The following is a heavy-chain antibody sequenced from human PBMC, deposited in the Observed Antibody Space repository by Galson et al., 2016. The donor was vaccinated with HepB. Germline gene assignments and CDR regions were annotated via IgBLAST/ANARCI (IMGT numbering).Heavy chain of an antibody. Sequence: SETLSLTCTVSDDSVGSSYWSWIRQPAGKGLEWIGRIHHSGTTDYNPSLNTRVSMSLDTSKNQFSLNLSSVTAADTAVYYCAKGPHISVGIWIDPWGQGILVTVPS. D-gene: IGHD3-10*01. V-gene: IGHV4-4*07. J-gene: IGHJ5*02. CDR3: AKGPHISVGIWIDP. CDR1: DDSVGSSY. CDR2: IHHSGTT.